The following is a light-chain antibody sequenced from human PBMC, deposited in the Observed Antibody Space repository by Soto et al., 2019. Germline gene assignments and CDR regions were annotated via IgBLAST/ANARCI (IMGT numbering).Light chain of an antibody. J-gene: IGLJ3*02. Sequence: QSALTQPASVSGSPGQSITISCTGTNSDVGSYNLVSWYQHHPGKAPKLMIYEVSRRPSGVSNRFSGSKSGNTASLTISGLQAEDEADYFCCSRVFGGGTKLTVL. CDR2: EVS. CDR3: CSRV. V-gene: IGLV2-23*02. CDR1: NSDVGSYNL.